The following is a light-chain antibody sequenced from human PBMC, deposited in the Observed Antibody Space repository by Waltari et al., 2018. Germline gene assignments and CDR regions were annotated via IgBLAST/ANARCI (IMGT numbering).Light chain of an antibody. CDR1: QTVGTK. J-gene: IGKJ1*01. CDR3: LQYHYWPPWT. Sequence: IEMTQSPTTLSVSPGARATLSCRASQTVGTKLDWYQQKPGLAPRLLIYDAFTRATGIPARFSGSGSGTEFTLTISSLQSEDLALYHCLQYHYWPPWTFGQGTKVEVK. V-gene: IGKV3-15*01. CDR2: DAF.